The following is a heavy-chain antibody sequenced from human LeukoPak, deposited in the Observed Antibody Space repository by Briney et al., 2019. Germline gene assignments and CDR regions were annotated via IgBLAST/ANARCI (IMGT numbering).Heavy chain of an antibody. D-gene: IGHD6-6*01. CDR2: IYDSGST. CDR1: GGSISSYY. Sequence: SETLSLTCTVSGGSISSYYWSWIRQPPGKGLEWIGYIYDSGSTNYNPSLKSRVTISIDTSKNQFSLKLSSVTAADAAVYYCARYNSFRYYFDFWGQGTLVTVSS. V-gene: IGHV4-59*01. CDR3: ARYNSFRYYFDF. J-gene: IGHJ4*02.